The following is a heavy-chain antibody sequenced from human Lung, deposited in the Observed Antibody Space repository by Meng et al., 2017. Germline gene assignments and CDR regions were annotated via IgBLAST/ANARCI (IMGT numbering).Heavy chain of an antibody. D-gene: IGHD6-19*01. V-gene: IGHV4-4*02. CDR1: VCSISRSNW. J-gene: IGHJ4*02. CDR3: ARRGLWLDPQNFDY. Sequence: QLTGSGPGLVNLSGTLALTCAVSVCSISRSNWCIWVRQPPGKGLERIGEIYHSGSNTYNPSLKSRVTISVDKSKNQFSLKLSSVTAADTAVYYCARRGLWLDPQNFDYWGQGTLVTVSS. CDR2: IYHSGSN.